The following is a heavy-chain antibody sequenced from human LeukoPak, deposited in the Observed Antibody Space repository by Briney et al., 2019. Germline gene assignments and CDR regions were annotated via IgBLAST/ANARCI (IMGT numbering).Heavy chain of an antibody. V-gene: IGHV3-53*01. J-gene: IGHJ4*02. CDR1: GFTFSSYA. CDR3: ARGSGSYYN. D-gene: IGHD1-26*01. CDR2: IYSGGST. Sequence: GGSLRLSCAASGFTFSSYAMHWVRQAPAKGLEWVSVIYSGGSTYYADSVKGRFTISRDNSKNTLYLQMNSLRAEDTAVYYCARGSGSYYNWGQGTLVTVSS.